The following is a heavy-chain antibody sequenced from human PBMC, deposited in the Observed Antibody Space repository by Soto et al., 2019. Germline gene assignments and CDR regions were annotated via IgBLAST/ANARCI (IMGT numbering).Heavy chain of an antibody. V-gene: IGHV1-8*01. CDR2: MNPNSGNT. D-gene: IGHD6-6*01. J-gene: IGHJ5*02. CDR1: GYTFTSYH. Sequence: QVQLVQSGAEVKKPGASVKVSCKGSGYTFTSYHINWVRQATGQGLEWMGWMNPNSGNTGYAQTLQGRVPMTRDTSISTAYMELSSLRFEDTALYYCARGHISSTKHWLDPWGQGTLVTVSS. CDR3: ARGHISSTKHWLDP.